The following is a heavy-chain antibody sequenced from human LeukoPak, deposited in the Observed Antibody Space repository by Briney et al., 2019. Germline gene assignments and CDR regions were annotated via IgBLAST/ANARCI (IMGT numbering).Heavy chain of an antibody. D-gene: IGHD6-19*01. CDR1: GGSISSYY. V-gene: IGHV4-59*08. J-gene: IGHJ4*02. CDR2: FYYSGRT. CDR3: ARQYSSASYFDY. Sequence: PSEPLSLTCIISGGSISSYYWTWLRQPPGKGLEWLGNFYYSGRTNYNPSLESRVNISVDTSKNQFSLNLTSVTAADTAVYYCARQYSSASYFDYWGQGTLVTVSS.